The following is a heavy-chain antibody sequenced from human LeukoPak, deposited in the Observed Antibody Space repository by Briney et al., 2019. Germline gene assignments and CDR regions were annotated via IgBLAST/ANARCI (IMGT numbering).Heavy chain of an antibody. CDR2: ISSSGSTI. D-gene: IGHD6-13*01. V-gene: IGHV3-11*04. Sequence: GGSLRLSCAASGFTFSDYYMSWIRQAPGKGLEWVSYISSSGSTIYYADSVKGRFTISRDNAKNSLYLQMNSLRAEDTAVYYCARCDYKYLAAAGTVDWWGQGTLVTVSS. CDR3: ARCDYKYLAAAGTVDW. J-gene: IGHJ4*02. CDR1: GFTFSDYY.